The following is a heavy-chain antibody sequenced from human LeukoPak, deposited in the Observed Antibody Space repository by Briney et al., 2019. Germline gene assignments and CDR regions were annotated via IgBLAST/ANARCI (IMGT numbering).Heavy chain of an antibody. V-gene: IGHV1-69*05. CDR3: ARGYDFWSGYYPFDY. Sequence: GASVKVSCRASGYTFTNFDINWVRQATGQGLEWMGGIIPIFGTANYAQKFQGRVTITTDESTSTAYMELSSLRSEDTAVYYCARGYDFWSGYYPFDYWGQGTLVTVSS. J-gene: IGHJ4*02. CDR2: IIPIFGTA. CDR1: GYTFTNFD. D-gene: IGHD3-3*01.